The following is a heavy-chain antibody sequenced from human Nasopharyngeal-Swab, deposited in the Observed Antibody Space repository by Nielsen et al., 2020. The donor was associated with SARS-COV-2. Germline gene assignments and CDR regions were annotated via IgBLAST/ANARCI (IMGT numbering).Heavy chain of an antibody. CDR1: GLTFSSYG. J-gene: IGHJ4*02. Sequence: GGSLRLSCAASGLTFSSYGMHWVRKAPGKGLEWVAVIWYDGSNKYYADSVKGRFTISRDNSKNTLYLQMNSLRAEDTAVYYCARDSLDSSGYYFLGYWGQGTLVTVSS. D-gene: IGHD3-22*01. V-gene: IGHV3-33*01. CDR2: IWYDGSNK. CDR3: ARDSLDSSGYYFLGY.